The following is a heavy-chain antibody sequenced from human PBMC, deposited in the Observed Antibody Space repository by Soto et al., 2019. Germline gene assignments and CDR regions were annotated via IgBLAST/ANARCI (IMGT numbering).Heavy chain of an antibody. Sequence: SETLSLTCTVSGASISGFYWSWIRKSAGKGLEWSGRIYATGTTDYNPSLKSRVMMSVDTSKKQFSLKLRSVTATDTAVYYCVRDGTKTLRDWFDPWGQGISVTVSS. D-gene: IGHD1-1*01. J-gene: IGHJ5*02. CDR3: VRDGTKTLRDWFDP. CDR1: GASISGFY. V-gene: IGHV4-4*07. CDR2: IYATGTT.